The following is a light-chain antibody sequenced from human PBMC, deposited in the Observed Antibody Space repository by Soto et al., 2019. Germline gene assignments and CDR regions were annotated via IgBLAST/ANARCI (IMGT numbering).Light chain of an antibody. CDR1: QSISSY. Sequence: DIQMPQSPSSLSASVGDRVTITCRASQSISSYLNWYQQKPGKAPKLLIYAASSLQSGVPSRFSCSGSGTDFTLAISGPQPEDCATYYGQQSYSTPTWTFGQGTKVEIK. CDR3: QQSYSTPTWT. CDR2: AAS. V-gene: IGKV1-39*01. J-gene: IGKJ1*01.